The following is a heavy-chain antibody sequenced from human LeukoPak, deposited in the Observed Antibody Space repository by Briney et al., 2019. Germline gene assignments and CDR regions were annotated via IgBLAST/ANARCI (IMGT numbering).Heavy chain of an antibody. V-gene: IGHV4-4*07. CDR1: GGSISSYY. J-gene: IGHJ5*02. CDR2: IYTSGST. Sequence: SETLSLTCTVSGGSISSYYWSWIRQPAGKGLEWIGRIYTSGSTNYNPSLKSRGTMSVDTSKNQFSLKLSSVTAADTAVYYCARVLRELVGGDWFDPWGQGTLVTVSS. CDR3: ARVLRELVGGDWFDP. D-gene: IGHD6-6*01.